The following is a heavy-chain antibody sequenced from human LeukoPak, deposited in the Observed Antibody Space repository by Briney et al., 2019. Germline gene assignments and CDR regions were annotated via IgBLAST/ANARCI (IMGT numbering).Heavy chain of an antibody. CDR1: GGSISSGGYY. CDR3: ARGIAANHFDY. J-gene: IGHJ4*02. CDR2: IYYSGST. Sequence: SETLSLTCTVSGGSISSGGYYWSWIRQPPGKGLEWIGYIYYSGSTNYNPSLKSRVTISVDTSKNQFSLKLSSVTVADTAVYYCARGIAANHFDYWAREPWSPSPQ. D-gene: IGHD6-13*01. V-gene: IGHV4-61*08.